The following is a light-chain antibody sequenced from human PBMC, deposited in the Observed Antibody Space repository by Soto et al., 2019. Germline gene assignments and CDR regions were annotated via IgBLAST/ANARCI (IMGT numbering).Light chain of an antibody. CDR3: QQYSTSPT. Sequence: IVLTQSPGTLSLSPCERATLSCRASQSVSNNYLAWYQQKPGQAPRRLIYGASSRATGIPDRFSGSGSGTDFTLTISRLEPEDFAVYYCQQYSTSPTFGEGTRLEI. CDR2: GAS. J-gene: IGKJ5*01. CDR1: QSVSNNY. V-gene: IGKV3-20*01.